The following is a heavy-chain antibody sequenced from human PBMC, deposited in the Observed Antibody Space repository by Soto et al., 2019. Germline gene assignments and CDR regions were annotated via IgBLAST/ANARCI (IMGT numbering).Heavy chain of an antibody. J-gene: IGHJ4*02. D-gene: IGHD3-10*01. CDR1: GGSISSDY. CDR2: IHSGST. Sequence: QVQLQESGPGLVKPSGTLSLTCTVSGGSISSDYWNWIRQPPGKGLEWIGYIHSGSTTYSASLRSRVTISVDTSKNQFSLKLSSVPAADTAVYFCARHDGSRSTDYWGQGTLVNVSS. CDR3: ARHDGSRSTDY. V-gene: IGHV4-59*08.